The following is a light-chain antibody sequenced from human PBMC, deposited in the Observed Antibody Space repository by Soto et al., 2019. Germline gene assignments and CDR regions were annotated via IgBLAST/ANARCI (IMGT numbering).Light chain of an antibody. CDR3: QQRSYWIT. J-gene: IGKJ4*01. V-gene: IGKV3-11*01. CDR2: DTS. CDR1: QNIRTY. Sequence: EIVLTQSPATLSLSPGETATLSCRASQNIRTYLAWYQQKPGQGPRLLVYDTSNRATGIPARFSGSGSGTDFTLTISSLEPEDSAFYYCQQRSYWITFGGGTKVEIK.